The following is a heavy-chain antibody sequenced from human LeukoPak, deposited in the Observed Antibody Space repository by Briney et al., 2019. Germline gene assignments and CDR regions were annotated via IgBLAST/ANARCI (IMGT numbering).Heavy chain of an antibody. CDR2: LWYDGSNK. J-gene: IGHJ4*02. Sequence: GGSLRLSCAASEFTSSSYGMHWVRQAPGKGLEWVAVLWYDGSNKYYADSVKARFTISRDNSKNTLYLQMNSLRAEDTAVYYCAKGSYDSSGYYWDYWGQGTLVTVSS. D-gene: IGHD3-22*01. CDR1: EFTSSSYG. CDR3: AKGSYDSSGYYWDY. V-gene: IGHV3-33*06.